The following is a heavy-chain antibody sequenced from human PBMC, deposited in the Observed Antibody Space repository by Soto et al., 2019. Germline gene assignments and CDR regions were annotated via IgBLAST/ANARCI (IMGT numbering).Heavy chain of an antibody. CDR1: GGSFSGYY. V-gene: IGHV4-34*01. CDR3: ARGTPERRGGLYYYYYMDV. CDR2: INHSGST. Sequence: SETLSLTCAVYGGSFSGYYWSWIRQPPGKGLEWIGEINHSGSTNYNPSLKSRVTISVDTSKNQFSLKLSSVTAADTAVYYCARGTPERRGGLYYYYYMDVWGKGTTVTVAS. D-gene: IGHD1-1*01. J-gene: IGHJ6*03.